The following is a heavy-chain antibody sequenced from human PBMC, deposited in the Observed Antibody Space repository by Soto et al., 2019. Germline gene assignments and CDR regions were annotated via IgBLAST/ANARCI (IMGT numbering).Heavy chain of an antibody. CDR1: GFTFSSFW. J-gene: IGHJ4*02. CDR3: ARESALATPFDY. CDR2: INSDGGST. Sequence: EVQLVESGGGLVQPGGSLRLSCAASGFTFSSFWMYWVRQAPGRGLVWVSRINSDGGSTTYADSVKGRFTISRDNAKNTLYLQMNSLRAEDTAVYYCARESALATPFDYWGQGTLVTVSS. D-gene: IGHD5-18*01. V-gene: IGHV3-74*01.